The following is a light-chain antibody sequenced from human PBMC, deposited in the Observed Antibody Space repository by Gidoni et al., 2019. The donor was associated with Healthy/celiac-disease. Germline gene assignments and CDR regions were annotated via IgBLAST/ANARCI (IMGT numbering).Light chain of an antibody. CDR3: QQYGSSQYT. V-gene: IGKV3-20*01. Sequence: EIVLKQSAGTLSLSPGERATRSCRASQSVSSSYFAWYQQKPGQAPRLLIYGASSRATGIPDWLSGSGSGTDFTLTISRLEPEDFSVYYCQQYGSSQYTFGQGTKLEIK. CDR2: GAS. CDR1: QSVSSSY. J-gene: IGKJ2*01.